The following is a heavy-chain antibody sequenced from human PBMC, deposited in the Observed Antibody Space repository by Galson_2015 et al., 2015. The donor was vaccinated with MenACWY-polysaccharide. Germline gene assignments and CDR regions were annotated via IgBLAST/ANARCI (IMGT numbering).Heavy chain of an antibody. D-gene: IGHD3-10*01. CDR1: GFTFTSYA. CDR3: VGARGRGDTGPYGMDA. J-gene: IGHJ6*02. CDR2: IRSSGTNT. Sequence: SLRLSCAASGFTFTSYAMSWVRQAPGKGLEWVSAIRSSGTNTYYADSVKGRFTISRDNSKNTLYLQMNSLRAEDTAVYYCVGARGRGDTGPYGMDAWGQGTPVTVSS. V-gene: IGHV3-23*01.